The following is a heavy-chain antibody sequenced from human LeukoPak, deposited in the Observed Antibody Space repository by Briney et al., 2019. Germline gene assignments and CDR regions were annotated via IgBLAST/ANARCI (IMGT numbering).Heavy chain of an antibody. CDR3: ARGGPYYYDSSPSSFDY. Sequence: GESLKISCKGSGYSFTSYWIGWVRPLPGKGLEWMGIIYPGDSDTRYSPSFQGQVTISADKSISTAYLQWSSLKASDTAMYYCARGGPYYYDSSPSSFDYWGQGTLVTVSS. CDR1: GYSFTSYW. J-gene: IGHJ4*02. D-gene: IGHD3-22*01. V-gene: IGHV5-51*01. CDR2: IYPGDSDT.